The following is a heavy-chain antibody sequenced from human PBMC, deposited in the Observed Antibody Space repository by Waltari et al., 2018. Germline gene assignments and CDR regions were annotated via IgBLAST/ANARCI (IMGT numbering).Heavy chain of an antibody. CDR2: ISGSGGST. CDR3: AKDFSGGY. D-gene: IGHD3-10*01. J-gene: IGHJ4*02. CDR1: GFSFSSTA. Sequence: EVQLLESGGGLVQPGGSLRLSCAASGFSFSSTAMSGVRQAPGEGLEWVSGISGSGGSTYYADSVKGRFTISRDNSKNTLYLQMNSLRAEDTAVYYCAKDFSGGYWGQGTLVTVSS. V-gene: IGHV3-23*01.